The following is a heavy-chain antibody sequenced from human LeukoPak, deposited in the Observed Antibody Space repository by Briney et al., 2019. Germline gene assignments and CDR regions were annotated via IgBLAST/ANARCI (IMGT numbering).Heavy chain of an antibody. D-gene: IGHD2-21*02. V-gene: IGHV1-69*06. CDR2: IIPIFGAA. J-gene: IGHJ4*02. CDR1: GGTFTSYA. CDR3: ARSSVVTAMVHLDY. Sequence: VASVKVSCKASGGTFTSYAISWVRQAPGQGLEWMGGIIPIFGAANYAQKFQGRVTITADKSTSTSYMELSSLRSEDTAVYYCARSSVVTAMVHLDYWGQGTLVTVSS.